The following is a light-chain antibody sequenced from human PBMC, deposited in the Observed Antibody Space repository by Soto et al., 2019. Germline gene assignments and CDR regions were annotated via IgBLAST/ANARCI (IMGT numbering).Light chain of an antibody. CDR3: QQLNSYPLT. V-gene: IGKV1-9*01. J-gene: IGKJ4*01. CDR1: QGISSY. Sequence: DIQLTQSPSFLSASVGDRATITCRASQGISSYLAWYQQKPGKAPRLLIYAASTLQSGVPSRFSGSGSGTEFTLTISSLQAEDFATSYCQQLNSYPLTFGGGTKVEIK. CDR2: AAS.